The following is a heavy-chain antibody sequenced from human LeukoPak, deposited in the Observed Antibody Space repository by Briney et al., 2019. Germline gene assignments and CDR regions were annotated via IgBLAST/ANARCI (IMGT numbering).Heavy chain of an antibody. D-gene: IGHD1-20*01. CDR2: ISSDGSST. V-gene: IGHV3-74*01. CDR3: ARDNNWDYPDY. Sequence: GGSLRLSCAASGFTFSSYWMHWVSKAPGKGLVWVSRISSDGSSTRYADSVKGRFTISRDNAKNTLFLQMNSLRAEDTALYYCARDNNWDYPDYWGQGTLVTVSS. CDR1: GFTFSSYW. J-gene: IGHJ4*02.